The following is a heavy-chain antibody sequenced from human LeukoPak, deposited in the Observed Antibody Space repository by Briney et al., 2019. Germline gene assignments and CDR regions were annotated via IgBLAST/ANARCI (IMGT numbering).Heavy chain of an antibody. CDR2: VSSHGNDG. CDR3: AKDTDGSGSYGFFDY. CDR1: EFTFSHFA. Sequence: GGSLRLSCAVSEFTFSHFAMHWVRQAPGKGLEWVAVVSSHGNDGYYADSVKGRFTISRDNSKNTLYLQIDSLRAEDTAVYYCAKDTDGSGSYGFFDYWGQGTLVTVSS. D-gene: IGHD3-10*01. V-gene: IGHV3-30*01. J-gene: IGHJ4*02.